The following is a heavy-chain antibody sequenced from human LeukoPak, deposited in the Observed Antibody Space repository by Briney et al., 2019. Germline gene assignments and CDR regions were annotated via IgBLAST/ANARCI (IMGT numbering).Heavy chain of an antibody. Sequence: PRGSLRLSCAASGFTFTSYSMNWVRQAPGKGLEWVSSISSSSSYIYYADSVKGRFTISRDNAKNSLYLQMNSLRAEDTAVYYCARDIAAAAYWGQGTLVTVSS. V-gene: IGHV3-21*01. J-gene: IGHJ4*02. CDR1: GFTFTSYS. CDR3: ARDIAAAAY. CDR2: ISSSSSYI. D-gene: IGHD6-13*01.